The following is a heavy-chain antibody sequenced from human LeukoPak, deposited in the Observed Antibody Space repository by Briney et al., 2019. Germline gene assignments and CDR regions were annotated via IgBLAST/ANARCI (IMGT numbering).Heavy chain of an antibody. J-gene: IGHJ3*02. D-gene: IGHD1-14*01. CDR3: ARYRNEALFAFDI. V-gene: IGHV4-61*02. CDR1: GGSISSSSYY. Sequence: PSQTLSLTCTVSGGSISSSSYYWGWLRQPAGTGLEWIGRIYTSGSTNYNPSLKSRVTISVDTSKNQYTLKLSSVTAADTAVYYCARYRNEALFAFDIWGQGTMVTVSS. CDR2: IYTSGST.